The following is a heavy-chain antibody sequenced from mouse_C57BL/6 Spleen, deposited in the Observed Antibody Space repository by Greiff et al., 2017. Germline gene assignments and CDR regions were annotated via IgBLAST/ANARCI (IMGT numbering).Heavy chain of an antibody. CDR1: GYSITSGYY. J-gene: IGHJ2*01. Sequence: EVQVVESGPGLVKPSQSLSLTCSVTGYSITSGYYWNWIRQFPGNKLEWMGYISYDGSNNYNPSLKNRISITRDTSKNQFFLKLNSVTTEDTATYYCAKAAPSGYRDYWGQGTTLTVSS. CDR2: ISYDGSN. CDR3: AKAAPSGYRDY. V-gene: IGHV3-6*01. D-gene: IGHD2-2*01.